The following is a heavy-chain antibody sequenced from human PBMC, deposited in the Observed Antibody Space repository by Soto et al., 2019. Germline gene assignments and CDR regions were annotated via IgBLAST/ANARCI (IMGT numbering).Heavy chain of an antibody. CDR2: IYYSGST. CDR1: GGSISSYY. CDR3: ARQNYYGSGSYSTAAEIDY. Sequence: PSETLSLTCTVSGGSISSYYWSWIRQPPGKGLEWIGYIYYSGSTNYNPSLKSRVTISVDTSKNQFSLKLSSVTAADTAVYYCARQNYYGSGSYSTAAEIDYWGQGTLVTVSS. J-gene: IGHJ4*02. D-gene: IGHD3-10*01. V-gene: IGHV4-59*01.